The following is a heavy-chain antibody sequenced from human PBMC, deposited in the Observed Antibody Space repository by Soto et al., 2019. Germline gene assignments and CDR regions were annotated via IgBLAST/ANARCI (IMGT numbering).Heavy chain of an antibody. Sequence: SETLSLTCTVSGGSISSYYWSWIRQPPGKGLEWIGYIYYSGSTNYNPSLKSRVTISVDTSKNQFSLKLSSVTAADTAVYYCARAAGIAAAAVNWGQGTLVTVSS. J-gene: IGHJ4*02. CDR2: IYYSGST. CDR3: ARAAGIAAAAVN. V-gene: IGHV4-59*01. CDR1: GGSISSYY. D-gene: IGHD6-13*01.